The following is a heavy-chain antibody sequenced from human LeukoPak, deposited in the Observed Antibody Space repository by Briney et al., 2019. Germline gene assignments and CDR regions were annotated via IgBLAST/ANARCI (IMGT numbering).Heavy chain of an antibody. J-gene: IGHJ5*02. D-gene: IGHD6-13*01. CDR3: ARLSSSWYDHWFDP. CDR1: GGSISSYY. CDR2: IYYGGST. Sequence: SETLSLTCTVSGGSISSYYWSWIRQPPGKGLEWIGYIYYGGSTNYNPSLKSRVTISVDTSKNQFSLKLSSVTAADTAVYYCARLSSSWYDHWFDPWGQGTLVTVSS. V-gene: IGHV4-59*08.